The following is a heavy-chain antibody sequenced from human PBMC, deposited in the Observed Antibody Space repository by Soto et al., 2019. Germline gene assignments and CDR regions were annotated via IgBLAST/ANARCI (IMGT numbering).Heavy chain of an antibody. CDR2: MYPDDSDI. J-gene: IGHJ3*02. Sequence: PGESLKISCKASGYSFSFYRIGWVRQMPGKGLEWMAIMYPDDSDIRYSPSFEAHVTISADKSTSTAFLQWGSLKASDTAMYYCATAYVYDFENSNYYRDAFDIWGQGTLVTVSS. CDR1: GYSFSFYR. D-gene: IGHD3-22*01. V-gene: IGHV5-51*01. CDR3: ATAYVYDFENSNYYRDAFDI.